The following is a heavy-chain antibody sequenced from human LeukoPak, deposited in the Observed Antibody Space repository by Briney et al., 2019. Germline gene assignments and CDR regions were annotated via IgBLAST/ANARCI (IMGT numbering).Heavy chain of an antibody. CDR3: ARGTGAPNYVDY. CDR2: INPNGGGT. D-gene: IGHD7-27*01. V-gene: IGHV1-2*02. Sequence: AASVAVSCKASGYTFTGYYIHWVRQAPGQGLEWMALINPNGGGTNYAQTFQGRVAVTRDSSISTAYMELSGLTSDDTAVFYCARGTGAPNYVDYWGQGTLVTVSS. CDR1: GYTFTGYY. J-gene: IGHJ4*02.